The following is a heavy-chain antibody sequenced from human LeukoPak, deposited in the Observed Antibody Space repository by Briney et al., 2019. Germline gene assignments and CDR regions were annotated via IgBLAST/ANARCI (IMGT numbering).Heavy chain of an antibody. Sequence: ASVKVSCKASGYPFIDYYLHWVRQAPGQGLEWMGCISPNTGDTNSAQNFQGRVIMTRDTSITTAYMELSRLKSDDTALYYCASKGAGHCYDASCMGSFDLWGQGTTVAVSS. CDR1: GYPFIDYY. CDR3: ASKGAGHCYDASCMGSFDL. D-gene: IGHD2-15*01. V-gene: IGHV1-2*02. J-gene: IGHJ3*01. CDR2: ISPNTGDT.